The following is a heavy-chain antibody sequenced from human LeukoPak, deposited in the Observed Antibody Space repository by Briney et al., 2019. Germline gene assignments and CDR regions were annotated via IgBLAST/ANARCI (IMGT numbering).Heavy chain of an antibody. V-gene: IGHV3-48*02. CDR2: ISSSSSTL. Sequence: GGSRRLPCAASGFTFSSYSMSWVRQAPGKGLEWVAYISSSSSTLHYADPVKGRFTISRDNAKNSLYLQMNSLRDEDTAVYYCARDGRPFDIWGQGTMVTVSS. CDR3: ARDGRPFDI. CDR1: GFTFSSYS. J-gene: IGHJ3*02.